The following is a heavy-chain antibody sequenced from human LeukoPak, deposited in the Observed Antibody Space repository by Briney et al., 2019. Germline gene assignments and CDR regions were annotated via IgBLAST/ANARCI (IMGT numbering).Heavy chain of an antibody. CDR3: ARARGIEVTYYDVLTGYYTESPAYGMDV. CDR1: GYTFTSYG. CDR2: ISAYNGNT. D-gene: IGHD3-9*01. Sequence: ASVKVSCTASGYTFTSYGISWVRQAPGQGLEWMGWISAYNGNTNYAQKLQGRVTMTTDTSTSTAYMELRSLRSDDTAVYYCARARGIEVTYYDVLTGYYTESPAYGMDVWGQGTTVTVSS. J-gene: IGHJ6*02. V-gene: IGHV1-18*01.